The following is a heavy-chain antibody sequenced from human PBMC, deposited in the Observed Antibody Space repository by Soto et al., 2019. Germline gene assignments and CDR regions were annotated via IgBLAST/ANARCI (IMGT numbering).Heavy chain of an antibody. CDR2: ISYDGSNK. CDR1: EFTFSNYA. D-gene: IGHD2-15*01. Sequence: QVQLVESGGGVVQPGRSLRLSCAASEFTFSNYAIHWVRQAPGKGLEWVAVISYDGSNKYYADSVKGRFSISRDNSKNTLYLQMNSLRAEDTAVYYCARETGYCSGGGCYSQAFDIWGQGTMVTVSS. V-gene: IGHV3-30-3*01. CDR3: ARETGYCSGGGCYSQAFDI. J-gene: IGHJ3*02.